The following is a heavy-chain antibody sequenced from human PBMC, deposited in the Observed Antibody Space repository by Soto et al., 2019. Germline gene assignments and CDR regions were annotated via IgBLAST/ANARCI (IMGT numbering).Heavy chain of an antibody. CDR2: ISSSGVYI. Sequence: LRLSCAASGFSFTHYTMNWVRQAPGKGLEWVSAISSSGVYIYYADSVQGRFTISRDNARNSLYLQMDSLGAEDTAVYYCARANYDFWSGSSNYFGMDVWGQGTTVTVSS. CDR1: GFSFTHYT. CDR3: ARANYDFWSGSSNYFGMDV. D-gene: IGHD3-3*01. J-gene: IGHJ6*02. V-gene: IGHV3-21*06.